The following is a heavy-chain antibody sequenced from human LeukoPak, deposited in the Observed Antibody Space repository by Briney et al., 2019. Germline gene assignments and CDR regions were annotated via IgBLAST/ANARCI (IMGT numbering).Heavy chain of an antibody. V-gene: IGHV3-21*01. Sequence: PGGSLRLSCAASGFTVSRNYMSWVRQAPGKGLEWVSSISSNSGFKKYADSLKGRFTISRDNAKNSLYLQMNSLRAEDTAVYYCARSMQVNGDYVWYYFDYWGQGTLVTVSS. J-gene: IGHJ4*02. D-gene: IGHD4-17*01. CDR2: ISSNSGFK. CDR3: ARSMQVNGDYVWYYFDY. CDR1: GFTVSRNY.